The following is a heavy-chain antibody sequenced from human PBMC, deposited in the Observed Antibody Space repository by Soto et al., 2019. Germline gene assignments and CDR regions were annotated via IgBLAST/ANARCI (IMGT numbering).Heavy chain of an antibody. D-gene: IGHD5-12*01. Sequence: QVQLVQSGAELKKPGSSVKVSCMSSGGTLSSDSFSWVRQAPGQGLEWMGRIIPVLGIPNYAQKFPGRLTISADRSPTTGYMELSSLTSEDTAVYYCARVVDFYFDDRGQGTMVTVSS. V-gene: IGHV1-69*02. CDR3: ARVVDFYFDD. CDR2: IIPVLGIP. J-gene: IGHJ4*02. CDR1: GGTLSSDS.